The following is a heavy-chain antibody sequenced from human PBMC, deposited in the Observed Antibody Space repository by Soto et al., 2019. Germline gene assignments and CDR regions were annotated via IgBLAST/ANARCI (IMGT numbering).Heavy chain of an antibody. D-gene: IGHD3-9*01. CDR2: IIPMFGIV. CDR1: GGTFSSYT. Sequence: QVRLVQSGAEVKKPGSSVKVSCKASGGTFSSYTFTWVRQAPGQGLEWMGGIIPMFGIVNYAQKFQGRVTITADESTSIAYMALTSLSSEDTAIYYCARHYDILTAYSIWGLVTMVTVSS. V-gene: IGHV1-69*01. J-gene: IGHJ3*02. CDR3: ARHYDILTAYSI.